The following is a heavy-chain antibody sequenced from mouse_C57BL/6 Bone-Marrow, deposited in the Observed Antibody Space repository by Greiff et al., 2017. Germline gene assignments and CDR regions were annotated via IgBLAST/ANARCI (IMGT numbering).Heavy chain of an antibody. D-gene: IGHD1-1*01. CDR2: IYPGNSDT. J-gene: IGHJ2*01. CDR1: GYTFTSYW. Sequence: VQLQQSGTVLARPGASVKMSCKTSGYTFTSYWMHWVKQRPGQGLEWIGAIYPGNSDTSYNQKFKGKAKLTAVTSASTAYMELSSLTNEDSAVYYCTGITTVNYFDYWGQGTTLTVSS. CDR3: TGITTVNYFDY. V-gene: IGHV1-5*01.